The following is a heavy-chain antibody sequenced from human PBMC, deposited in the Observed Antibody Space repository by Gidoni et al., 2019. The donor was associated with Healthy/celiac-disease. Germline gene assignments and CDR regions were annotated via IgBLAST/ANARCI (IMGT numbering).Heavy chain of an antibody. CDR2: IYYSGST. CDR3: ARIMVRGVSSWFDP. D-gene: IGHD3-10*01. J-gene: IGHJ5*02. Sequence: QLQLQESGSGLVKPSETLSLTCTVSGGSISSSSYYWGWIRQPPGKGLEWIGSIYYSGSTYYNPSLKSRVTISVDTSKNQFSLKLSSVTAADTAVYYCARIMVRGVSSWFDPWGQGTLVTVSS. V-gene: IGHV4-39*07. CDR1: GGSISSSSYY.